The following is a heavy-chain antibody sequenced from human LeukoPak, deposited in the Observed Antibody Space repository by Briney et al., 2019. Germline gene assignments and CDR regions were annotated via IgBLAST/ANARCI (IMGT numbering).Heavy chain of an antibody. V-gene: IGHV3-23*01. CDR2: ISGNGGNT. CDR1: GFTFSNYD. Sequence: GGSLRLSCAASGFTFSNYDMNWVRQAPGKGLEWVSAISGNGGNTYYADSVKGRFTISRDNSKNTLYLQMNGLRAEDTAVYYCAKGISVAEYFQHWGLGTLVTVSS. J-gene: IGHJ1*01. D-gene: IGHD6-19*01. CDR3: AKGISVAEYFQH.